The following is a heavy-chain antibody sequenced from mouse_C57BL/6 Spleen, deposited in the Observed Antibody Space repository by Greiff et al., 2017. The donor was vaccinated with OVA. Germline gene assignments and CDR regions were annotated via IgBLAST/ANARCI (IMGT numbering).Heavy chain of an antibody. CDR2: ISYDGSN. D-gene: IGHD2-3*01. J-gene: IGHJ3*01. CDR1: GYSITSGYY. V-gene: IGHV3-6*01. CDR3: ARDRDGYYAY. Sequence: VQLQQSGPGLVKPSQSLSLTCSVTGYSITSGYYWNWIRQFPGNKLEWMGYISYDGSNNYNPSLKNRISITRDTSKNQFFLKLNSVTTEDTATYYCARDRDGYYAYWGQGTLVTVSA.